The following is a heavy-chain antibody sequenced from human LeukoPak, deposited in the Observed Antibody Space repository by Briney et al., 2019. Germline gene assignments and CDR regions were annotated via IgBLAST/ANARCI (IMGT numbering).Heavy chain of an antibody. D-gene: IGHD3-22*01. Sequence: GGSLRLSCAASAFTFSSYSMNWVRQAPGKGLEWVSSISSSSSYIYYADSVKGRFTISRDNAKNSLYLQMNSLRAEDTAVYYCARGLLEDYYDSSGYPNFDYWGQGTLVTVSS. CDR2: ISSSSSYI. V-gene: IGHV3-21*01. J-gene: IGHJ4*02. CDR1: AFTFSSYS. CDR3: ARGLLEDYYDSSGYPNFDY.